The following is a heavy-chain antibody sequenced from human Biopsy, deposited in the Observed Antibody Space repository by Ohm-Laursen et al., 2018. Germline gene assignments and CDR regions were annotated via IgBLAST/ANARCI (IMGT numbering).Heavy chain of an antibody. D-gene: IGHD3-22*01. CDR2: INAKTGDT. V-gene: IGHV1-2*02. CDR3: TRGGYYYDSLAYYYWFDP. Sequence: EASVKVSCNASGYTFTGYHVHWVRQAPGQGLEWMGWINAKTGDTNYAQKFQGRVTMTRGTSISTAYVDLSSLRSDDTAVYYRTRGGYYYDSLAYYYWFDPWGQGTLVTVSS. J-gene: IGHJ5*02. CDR1: GYTFTGYH.